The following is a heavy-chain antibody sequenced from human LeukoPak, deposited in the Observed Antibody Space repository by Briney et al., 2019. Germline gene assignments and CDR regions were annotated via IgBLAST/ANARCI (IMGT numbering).Heavy chain of an antibody. CDR2: ISAYNGNT. D-gene: IGHD3-22*01. CDR3: ARYKVGMRNYYYDSSGYSYYFDY. J-gene: IGHJ4*02. Sequence: ASVKVSCKASGYTFTSYGISWVRQAPGQGLEWMGWISAYNGNTNYAQKLQGRVTMTTDTSTSTAYMELRSLRSDDTAVYYCARYKVGMRNYYYDSSGYSYYFDYWGQGTLVTVSS. V-gene: IGHV1-18*01. CDR1: GYTFTSYG.